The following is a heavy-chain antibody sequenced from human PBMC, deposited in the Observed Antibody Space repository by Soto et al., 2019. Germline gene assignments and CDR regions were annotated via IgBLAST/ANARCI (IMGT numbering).Heavy chain of an antibody. V-gene: IGHV3-7*01. D-gene: IGHD2-2*01. CDR2: IKQDGGEK. J-gene: IGHJ4*01. Sequence: SLRLSCTDSGFTFSSYWMSWVRQAPGKGLEWVANIKQDGGEKYYVDSVKGRFTISRDNAKNSLYLQMNSLRAEDTAVYYCARPRHCSSTSCYSPLDYWGHGTLVTVSS. CDR1: GFTFSSYW. CDR3: ARPRHCSSTSCYSPLDY.